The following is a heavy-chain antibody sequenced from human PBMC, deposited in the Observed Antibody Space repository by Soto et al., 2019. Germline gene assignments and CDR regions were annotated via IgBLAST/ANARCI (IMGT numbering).Heavy chain of an antibody. CDR3: ARDRGLDYDSSGYRGGFDY. CDR1: CGSSVSGGCC. CDR2: IYYSGST. J-gene: IGHJ4*02. Sequence: SETLSVTWTVACGSSVSGGCCWSWLRQPPGKGLEWIGYIYYSGSTYYNPSLKSRVTISVDTSKTQFSLKLSSVTAADTAVYYCARDRGLDYDSSGYRGGFDYWGQGTLVTVSS. D-gene: IGHD3-22*01. V-gene: IGHV4-30-4*01.